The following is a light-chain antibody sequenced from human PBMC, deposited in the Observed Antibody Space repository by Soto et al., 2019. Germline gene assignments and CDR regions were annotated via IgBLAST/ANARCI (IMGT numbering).Light chain of an antibody. Sequence: EIVLTQSPGTLSVSPGERANLSCRASQSVSSSLLAWFQQKPGQAPRVLIYGATSRATGIPDRFSGSVSGTDFTLTISRLEPEDSAVYYCQLYGDSLFTFGLGTKLDIK. J-gene: IGKJ3*01. CDR2: GAT. CDR1: QSVSSSL. CDR3: QLYGDSLFT. V-gene: IGKV3-20*01.